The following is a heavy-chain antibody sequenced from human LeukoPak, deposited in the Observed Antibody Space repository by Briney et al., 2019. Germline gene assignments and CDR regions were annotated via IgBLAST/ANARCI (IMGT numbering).Heavy chain of an antibody. V-gene: IGHV4-34*01. CDR3: ARGGRAVAGRDY. Sequence: SETLSLTCAVYGGSFSGYYWSWIRQPPGKGLEWIGEINHSGSTNYNPSLKSRVTISVDTSKNQFSLKLSSVTAADTAVYYCARGGRAVAGRDYWGRGTLVTVSS. CDR1: GGSFSGYY. CDR2: INHSGST. J-gene: IGHJ4*02. D-gene: IGHD6-19*01.